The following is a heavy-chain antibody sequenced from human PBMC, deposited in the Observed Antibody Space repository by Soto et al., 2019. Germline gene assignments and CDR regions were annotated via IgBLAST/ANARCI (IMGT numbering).Heavy chain of an antibody. D-gene: IGHD3-22*01. CDR1: GASISAGDYY. Sequence: QVQLQESGPGLVKPSQTLSLTCTVSGASISAGDYYWTWIRQPPGKGLEWIGSIYYTGNTYSNPSLESRLSISVDPSNNQFALTLTSVTAPDTAIFYCASATYDSSTYYLDYWGQGTLVTVSS. J-gene: IGHJ4*02. CDR3: ASATYDSSTYYLDY. V-gene: IGHV4-30-4*01. CDR2: IYYTGNT.